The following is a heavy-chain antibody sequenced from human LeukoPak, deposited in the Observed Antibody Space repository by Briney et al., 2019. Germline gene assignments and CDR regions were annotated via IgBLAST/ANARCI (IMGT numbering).Heavy chain of an antibody. CDR2: IKQDGSEK. Sequence: GGSLRLSCAASGFTFSSYWMSWVRQAPGKGLEWVANIKQDGSEKYYVDSVKGRFTISRDNAKNSLYLQMNSLRAEDTAVYYCARVSRVRGVAFDYWGQGTLVTVSS. V-gene: IGHV3-7*01. CDR1: GFTFSSYW. D-gene: IGHD3-10*01. CDR3: ARVSRVRGVAFDY. J-gene: IGHJ4*02.